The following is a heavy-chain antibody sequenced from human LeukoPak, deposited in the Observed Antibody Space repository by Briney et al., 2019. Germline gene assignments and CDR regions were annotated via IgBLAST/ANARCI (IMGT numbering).Heavy chain of an antibody. CDR3: AYTGYYYDSSGYHEYFQH. CDR2: INHSGST. D-gene: IGHD3-22*01. Sequence: SETLSLTCAVYGGSFSGYYWSWIRQPPGKGLEWIGEINHSGSTNYNPSLKSRVTISVDTSKNQFSLKLSSVTAADTAVYYCAYTGYYYDSSGYHEYFQHWGQGTLDTVSS. V-gene: IGHV4-34*01. J-gene: IGHJ1*01. CDR1: GGSFSGYY.